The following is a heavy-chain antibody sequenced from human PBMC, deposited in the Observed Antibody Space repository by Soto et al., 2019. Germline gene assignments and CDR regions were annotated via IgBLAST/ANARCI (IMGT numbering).Heavy chain of an antibody. CDR2: IIPIFGTA. D-gene: IGHD5-12*01. V-gene: IGHV1-69*13. CDR3: ARTSGYDSAYYYYGMDV. CDR1: GGTFSSYA. J-gene: IGHJ6*02. Sequence: SVKVSCKASGGTFSSYAISWVRQAPGQGLEWMGGIIPIFGTANYAQKFQGRVTITADESTSTAYMELSSLRSEDTAVYYCARTSGYDSAYYYYGMDVSGDGTKGT.